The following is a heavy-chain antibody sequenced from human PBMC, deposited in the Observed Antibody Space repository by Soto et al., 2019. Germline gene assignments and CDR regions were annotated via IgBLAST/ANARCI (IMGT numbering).Heavy chain of an antibody. J-gene: IGHJ4*01. V-gene: IGHV3-72*01. CDR2: TKNKANSYTT. CDR3: ARWVSGSPDN. D-gene: IGHD1-26*01. Sequence: EVQLVESGGGLVQPGGSLRLSCAASGFTLSDHYMDWVRQAPGKGLEWVGRTKNKANSYTTEYAASVNGRFTISRDDSKNSLYLQMNRLKTEHTAVYYCARWVSGSPDNWGQGTLVTVPS. CDR1: GFTLSDHY.